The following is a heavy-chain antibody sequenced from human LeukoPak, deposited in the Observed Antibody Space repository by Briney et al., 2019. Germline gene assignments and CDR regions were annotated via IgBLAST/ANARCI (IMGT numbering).Heavy chain of an antibody. Sequence: GASVRVSCKASGYTFTNYYIHWVRQAPGQGVEWMGIINPTGGSASYAQKFQGRVSITRDTSTSTLYLEMSSLRSEDTAVYYCARDRSGSRWRWFDPWGQGTLVTVSS. CDR3: ARDRSGSRWRWFDP. D-gene: IGHD6-13*01. CDR1: GYTFTNYY. CDR2: INPTGGSA. V-gene: IGHV1-46*01. J-gene: IGHJ5*02.